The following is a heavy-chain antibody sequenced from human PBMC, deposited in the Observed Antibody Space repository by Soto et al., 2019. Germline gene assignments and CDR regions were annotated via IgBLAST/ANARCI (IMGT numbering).Heavy chain of an antibody. J-gene: IGHJ6*02. CDR2: IYPGDSDT. D-gene: IGHD2-15*01. CDR1: GYRFTNYW. V-gene: IGHV5-51*01. Sequence: GESLKISCQGSGYRFTNYWIAWVRQMPGKGLEWMGIIYPGDSDTRYSPSFQGQVTISVDKSFSTAYLQWSSLKASDSATYYCARHSGVVSEHYHDGMDVWGQGTTVTVSS. CDR3: ARHSGVVSEHYHDGMDV.